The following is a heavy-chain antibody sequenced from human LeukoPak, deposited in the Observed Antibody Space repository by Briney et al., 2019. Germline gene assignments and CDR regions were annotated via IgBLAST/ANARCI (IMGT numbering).Heavy chain of an antibody. J-gene: IGHJ3*02. CDR1: GGSISSYY. CDR2: IHYSEST. CDR3: ARVRRYTSRPDAFDI. D-gene: IGHD6-19*01. Sequence: PSETLSLTCTVSGGSISSYYWSWIRQPPGKGLEWIGFIHYSESTNHNPSLKSRVTISVDTSKNQFSLQLTSVTAADTAVYYCARVRRYTSRPDAFDIWGQGTVVTVSS. V-gene: IGHV4-59*01.